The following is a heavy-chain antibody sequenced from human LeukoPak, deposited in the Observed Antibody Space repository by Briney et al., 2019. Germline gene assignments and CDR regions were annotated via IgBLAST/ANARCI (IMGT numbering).Heavy chain of an antibody. V-gene: IGHV3-48*01. CDR1: GFSFGYYG. D-gene: IGHD3-3*01. CDR3: ARHRAIFGVVIPNYYGLDV. J-gene: IGHJ6*02. Sequence: GGSLRLSCAASGFSFGYYGMNWVRQAPGKGLEWISYISSGSVTIYYADSVQGRFFISRDDAKSSLYLQMNSLRAEDTAVYYCARHRAIFGVVIPNYYGLDVWGHGTTVTVSS. CDR2: ISSGSVTI.